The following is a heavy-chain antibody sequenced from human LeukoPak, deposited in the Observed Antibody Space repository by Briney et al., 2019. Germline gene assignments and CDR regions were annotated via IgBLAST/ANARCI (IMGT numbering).Heavy chain of an antibody. CDR1: GYTFASYG. CDR2: ISAYNGNT. D-gene: IGHD3-10*01. CDR3: ARAKFGELTTNY. V-gene: IGHV1-18*01. J-gene: IGHJ4*02. Sequence: ASVKVSCKASGYTFASYGISWVRQSPGQGLEWMGWISAYNGNTNYAQKLQGRVTMTTDTSTSTAYMELRSLRSDDTAVYYCARAKFGELTTNYWGQGTLVTVSS.